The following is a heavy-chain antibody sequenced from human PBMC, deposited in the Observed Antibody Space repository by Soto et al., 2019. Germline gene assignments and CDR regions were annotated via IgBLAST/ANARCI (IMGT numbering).Heavy chain of an antibody. V-gene: IGHV1-2*04. CDR3: ARDTVSNGDYYYGMDV. D-gene: IGHD4-17*01. CDR1: GYTFTGYY. J-gene: IGHJ6*02. Sequence: QVQLVQSGAEVKKPGASVKVSCKASGYTFTGYYMHWVRQAPGQGLEWMGWINPNSGGTNYAQKFQGWDTMTRDTSISTAYMELSRLRSDDTAVYYCARDTVSNGDYYYGMDVWGQGTTVTVSS. CDR2: INPNSGGT.